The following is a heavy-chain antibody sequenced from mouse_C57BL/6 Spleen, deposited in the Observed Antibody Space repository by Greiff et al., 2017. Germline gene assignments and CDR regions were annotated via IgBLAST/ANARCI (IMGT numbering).Heavy chain of an antibody. D-gene: IGHD2-4*01. CDR1: GFSLTSYG. V-gene: IGHV2-9*01. J-gene: IGHJ1*03. CDR2: IWGGGST. CDR3: AKRNYDYDGGVWYFDV. Sequence: VQLKESGPGLVAPSQSLSITCTVSGFSLTSYGVDWVRQPPGQGLEWLGVIWGGGSTNYNSALMSRLSISKDNSKSQVFLKMNSLQTDDTAMYYCAKRNYDYDGGVWYFDVWGTGTTVTVSS.